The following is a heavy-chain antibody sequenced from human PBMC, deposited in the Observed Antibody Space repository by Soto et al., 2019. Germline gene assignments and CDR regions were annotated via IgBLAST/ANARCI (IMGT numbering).Heavy chain of an antibody. CDR3: ARLLYDFWSGYYTHPSPFDY. Sequence: GESLKISCKGSGYSFTSYGIGWVRQMPGKGLEWMGIIYPGDSDTRYSPSFQGQVTISADKSISTAYLQWSSLKASDTAMYYCARLLYDFWSGYYTHPSPFDYWGQGTLVTVSS. J-gene: IGHJ4*02. CDR2: IYPGDSDT. D-gene: IGHD3-3*01. V-gene: IGHV5-51*01. CDR1: GYSFTSYG.